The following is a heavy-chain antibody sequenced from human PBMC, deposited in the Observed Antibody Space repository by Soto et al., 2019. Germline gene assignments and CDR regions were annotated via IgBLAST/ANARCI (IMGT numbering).Heavy chain of an antibody. D-gene: IGHD3-22*01. J-gene: IGHJ5*02. CDR1: GGTFSSYA. Sequence: SVKVSCKASGGTFSSYAISWVRQAPGQGLEWMGGIIPIFGTANYAQKFQGRVTITADESTSTAYMELSSLRSEDTAVYYCATDQGHYYYDSSAYYHWGQGTLVTVSS. CDR2: IIPIFGTA. V-gene: IGHV1-69*13. CDR3: ATDQGHYYYDSSAYYH.